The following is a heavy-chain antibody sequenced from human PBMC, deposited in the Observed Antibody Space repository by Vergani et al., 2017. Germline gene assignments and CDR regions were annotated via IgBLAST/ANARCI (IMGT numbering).Heavy chain of an antibody. CDR2: IYTSGST. V-gene: IGHV4-61*02. Sequence: QVQLQESGPGLVKPSQTLSLTCTVSGGPISSGSYYWSWIRQPAGKGLEWIGRIYTSGSTNYNPALKSRFTISVYTSKNQFSRKLSSVTAAETAVDYCARGEVEKKEIDPWGQGTLVTVSS. CDR3: ARGEVEKKEIDP. J-gene: IGHJ5*02. CDR1: GGPISSGSYY. D-gene: IGHD1-1*01.